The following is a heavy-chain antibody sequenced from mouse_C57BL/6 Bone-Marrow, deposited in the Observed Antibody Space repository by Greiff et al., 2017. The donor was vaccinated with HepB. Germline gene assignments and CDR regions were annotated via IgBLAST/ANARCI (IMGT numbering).Heavy chain of an antibody. CDR3: ARSGDYGSSYWYFDV. J-gene: IGHJ1*03. V-gene: IGHV2-2*01. CDR1: GFSLTSYG. CDR2: IWSGGST. Sequence: VKLQESGPGLVQPSQSLSITCTVSGFSLTSYGVHWVRQSPGKGLEWLGVIWSGGSTDYNAAFISRLSISKDNSKSQVFFKMNSLQADDTAIYYCARSGDYGSSYWYFDVWGTGTTVTVSS. D-gene: IGHD1-1*01.